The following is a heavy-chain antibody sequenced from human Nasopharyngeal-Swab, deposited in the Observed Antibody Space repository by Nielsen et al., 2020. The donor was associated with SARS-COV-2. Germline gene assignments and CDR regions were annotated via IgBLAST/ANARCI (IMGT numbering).Heavy chain of an antibody. J-gene: IGHJ6*02. V-gene: IGHV3-23*01. D-gene: IGHD2-21*01. Sequence: GESLKISCAASGFTSSSYAMSWVRQAPGKGLEWVSAISGSGGSTYYADSVKGRFTISRDNSKNTLYLQMNSLRAEDTAVYYCAKGSVMEDVWGQGTTVTVSS. CDR1: GFTSSSYA. CDR3: AKGSVMEDV. CDR2: ISGSGGST.